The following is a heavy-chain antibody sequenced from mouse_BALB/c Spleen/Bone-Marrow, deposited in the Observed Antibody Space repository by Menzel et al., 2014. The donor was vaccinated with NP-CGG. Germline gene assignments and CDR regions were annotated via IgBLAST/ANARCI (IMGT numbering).Heavy chain of an antibody. CDR1: GYTFTSYW. CDR2: IYPGSGST. Sequence: LQQPGSELESPGDSVRLSCMASGYTFTSYWMHWVKQRPGQGLEWIGNIYPGSGSTNYDEKFKSKATLTIDTSSSTAYMQLSTLTSEDSAVYYCTIYYGYYAMDYWGQGTPVTV. J-gene: IGHJ4*01. CDR3: TIYYGYYAMDY. D-gene: IGHD1-2*01. V-gene: IGHV1S22*01.